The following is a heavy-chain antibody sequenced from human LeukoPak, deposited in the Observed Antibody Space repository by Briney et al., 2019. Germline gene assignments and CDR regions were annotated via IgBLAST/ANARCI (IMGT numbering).Heavy chain of an antibody. CDR1: GGSMNGYY. D-gene: IGHD2-21*01. CDR3: ARGGDPHYGMDV. V-gene: IGHV4-59*08. CDR2: IYYSGNT. Sequence: SETLSLTCSVSGGSMNGYYWSWIRQPPRKGLEWIGYIYYSGNTKYNPSLKSRVTISVDTSKNQFSLNLKSVTAADTAVYYCARGGDPHYGMDVWGQGTTVTVSS. J-gene: IGHJ6*02.